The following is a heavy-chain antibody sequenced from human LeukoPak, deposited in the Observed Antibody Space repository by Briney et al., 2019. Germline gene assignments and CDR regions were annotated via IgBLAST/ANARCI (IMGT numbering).Heavy chain of an antibody. D-gene: IGHD1-7*01. CDR3: TTVPTGTTLVGAY. V-gene: IGHV3-15*01. J-gene: IGHJ4*02. Sequence: GVSLRLSCAASGFTFSDAWMSWVRQAPGKGLEWVGRIKGKTDGGTTDYAAPVKGRFTISRDDSKNTLYLQMNSLKTEDTAVYYCTTVPTGTTLVGAYWGQGTLVTVSS. CDR1: GFTFSDAW. CDR2: IKGKTDGGTT.